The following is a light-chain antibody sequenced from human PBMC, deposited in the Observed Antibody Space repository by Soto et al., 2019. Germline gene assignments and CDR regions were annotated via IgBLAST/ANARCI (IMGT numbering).Light chain of an antibody. Sequence: VLTQPPSESWTPGQRVFISCSGSSSNIGGTNYAYWYQQLPGAAPKLLMHSNNLRPSGVPERISGSKSGTSASLAISGLRSEDEAVYYCASWDDRLGAVIFGGGTKVTVL. J-gene: IGLJ2*01. CDR1: SSNIGGTNY. CDR2: SNN. CDR3: ASWDDRLGAVI. V-gene: IGLV1-47*02.